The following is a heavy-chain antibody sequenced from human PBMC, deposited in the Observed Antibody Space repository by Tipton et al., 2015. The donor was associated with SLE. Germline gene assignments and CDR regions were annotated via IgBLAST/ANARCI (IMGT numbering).Heavy chain of an antibody. D-gene: IGHD1-26*01. V-gene: IGHV3-33*08. J-gene: IGHJ3*02. CDR2: IWYDGSNK. Sequence: SLRLSCAASGFTFSSYDMHWVRQAPGKGLEWVAVIWYDGSNKYYADSVKGRFTISRDNSKNTLYLQMNSLRAEDTAVYYCARDRVGGAFDIWGQGTLVTVSS. CDR1: GFTFSSYD. CDR3: ARDRVGGAFDI.